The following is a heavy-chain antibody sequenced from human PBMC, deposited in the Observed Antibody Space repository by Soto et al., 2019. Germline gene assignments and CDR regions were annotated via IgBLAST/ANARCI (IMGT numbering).Heavy chain of an antibody. J-gene: IGHJ4*02. CDR3: ATAEVDY. Sequence: GGSLRLSCAASGFAFGNSWMRWVRQPPGKGPEWVSRMTSDGRTTQYADSVKGRFTVSRDNAKNTLYLQMNSLRAEDTAVYYCATAEVDYWGPGTLVTVSS. V-gene: IGHV3-74*01. CDR2: MTSDGRTT. CDR1: GFAFGNSW.